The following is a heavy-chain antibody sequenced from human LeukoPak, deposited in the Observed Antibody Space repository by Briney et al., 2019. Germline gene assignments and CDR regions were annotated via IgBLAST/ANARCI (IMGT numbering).Heavy chain of an antibody. CDR1: GFTFSDYY. CDR2: IGSSGRTI. CDR3: ARVIVGMTGAEY. V-gene: IGHV3-11*04. D-gene: IGHD1-20*01. Sequence: GGSLRLSCAASGFTFSDYYMSWIRQAPGKGLEGVSYIGSSGRTIYYADSVKGRFTISRDNAKNSLYLQMNSLRAEDTAVYYCARVIVGMTGAEYWGQGTLVTVSS. J-gene: IGHJ4*02.